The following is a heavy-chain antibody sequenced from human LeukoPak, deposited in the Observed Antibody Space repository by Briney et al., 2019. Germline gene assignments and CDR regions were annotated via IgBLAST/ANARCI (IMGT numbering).Heavy chain of an antibody. CDR2: ISGSAGST. Sequence: PGGSLRLSCAASGFTFSSYDMSWVRQAPGKGLEWVSGISGSAGSTYYADSVKGRFTISRDNSKSTLYLQMNSLRAEDAAVYYCAKDYVLPYYWGQGTLVTVSS. D-gene: IGHD3-16*01. V-gene: IGHV3-23*01. J-gene: IGHJ4*02. CDR1: GFTFSSYD. CDR3: AKDYVLPYY.